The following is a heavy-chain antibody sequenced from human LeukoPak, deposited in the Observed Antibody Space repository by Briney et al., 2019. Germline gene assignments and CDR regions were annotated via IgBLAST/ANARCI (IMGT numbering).Heavy chain of an antibody. J-gene: IGHJ4*02. CDR2: ISAYNGNT. CDR1: GYSFTDFY. CDR3: AREGYYYDSSGYYTWGDFDY. V-gene: IGHV1-18*04. Sequence: ASVKVSCKASGYSFTDFYMHWVRQAPGQGLEWMGWISAYNGNTNYAQKLQGRVTMTTDTSTSTAYMELRSLRSDDTAVYYCAREGYYYDSSGYYTWGDFDYWGQGTLVTVSS. D-gene: IGHD3-22*01.